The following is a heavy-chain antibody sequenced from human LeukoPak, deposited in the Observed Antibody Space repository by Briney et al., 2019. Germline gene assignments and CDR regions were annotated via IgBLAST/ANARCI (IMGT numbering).Heavy chain of an antibody. V-gene: IGHV1-69*05. D-gene: IGHD5-12*01. Sequence: SSVKVSCKASGGTFSSYAICWVRQAPGQGLEWMGVSIPIFGTANYAQKFQGRVTITTDESTSTAYMELSRLRYEGTAVYYCARGGYSGYELALNWFDPWGQGTLVPVSS. J-gene: IGHJ5*02. CDR1: GGTFSSYA. CDR3: ARGGYSGYELALNWFDP. CDR2: SIPIFGTA.